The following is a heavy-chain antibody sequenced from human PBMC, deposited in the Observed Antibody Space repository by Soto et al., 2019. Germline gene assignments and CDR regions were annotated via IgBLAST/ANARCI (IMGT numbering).Heavy chain of an antibody. Sequence: ASVKVSCKVSGYTLTELSMHWVRQAPGKGLEWMGGFDPEDGETIYAQKFQGRVTMTEDTSTDTAYMELSSLRSEDTAVYYCATVDNWNYRPGDNWFDPWGQGTLVTVSS. V-gene: IGHV1-24*01. J-gene: IGHJ5*02. CDR2: FDPEDGET. CDR1: GYTLTELS. CDR3: ATVDNWNYRPGDNWFDP. D-gene: IGHD1-7*01.